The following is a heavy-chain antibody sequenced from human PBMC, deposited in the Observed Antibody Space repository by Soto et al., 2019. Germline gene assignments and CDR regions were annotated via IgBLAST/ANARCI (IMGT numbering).Heavy chain of an antibody. Sequence: QVQLEQSGAEVKKPGSSVKVSCKVSGGNFRNFVISWVRQAPGQGLEWMGGVIPNSGTANYAQRFQGRVTITAAGSTHTAYMELNNLTSEDTAFYFCARDLGGEATIRFWGQGTLVTVSS. CDR2: VIPNSGTA. CDR1: GGNFRNFV. J-gene: IGHJ4*02. V-gene: IGHV1-69*01. D-gene: IGHD3-16*01. CDR3: ARDLGGEATIRF.